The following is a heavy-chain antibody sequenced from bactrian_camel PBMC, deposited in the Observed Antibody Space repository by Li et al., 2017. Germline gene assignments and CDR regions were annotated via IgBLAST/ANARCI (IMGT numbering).Heavy chain of an antibody. CDR2: IDSDGTT. D-gene: IGHD2*01. V-gene: IGHV3S55*01. J-gene: IGHJ4*01. Sequence: HVQLVESGGGSVQAGGSLRLSCAASGLTYSTMSMAWFRQAPGKEREGVAAIDSDGTTAYADSVKGRFTVSAENAKKTLYLQMNNLKTEDTAVYFCGTDCADIVIVTTAINPLYTYEGQGTQVTVS. CDR1: GLTYSTMS.